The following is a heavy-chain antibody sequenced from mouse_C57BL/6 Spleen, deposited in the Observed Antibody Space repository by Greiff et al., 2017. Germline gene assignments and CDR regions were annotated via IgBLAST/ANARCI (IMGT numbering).Heavy chain of an antibody. V-gene: IGHV1-55*01. CDR1: GYTFTSYW. CDR3: ARSNYGSSYEFAY. Sequence: VQLQQSGAELVKPGASVKMSCKASGYTFTSYWITWVKQRPGQGLEWIGDIYPGSGSTNYNEKFKSKATLTVDTSSSTAYMQLSSLTSEDSAVYYCARSNYGSSYEFAYWGQGTLVTVSA. D-gene: IGHD1-1*01. CDR2: IYPGSGST. J-gene: IGHJ3*01.